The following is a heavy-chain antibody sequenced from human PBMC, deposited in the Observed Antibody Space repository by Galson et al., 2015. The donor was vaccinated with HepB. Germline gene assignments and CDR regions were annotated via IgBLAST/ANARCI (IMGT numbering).Heavy chain of an antibody. V-gene: IGHV3-15*07. J-gene: IGHJ4*02. CDR3: TTTRITMVRGKKGTREGPFGY. Sequence: SLRLSCAASGFTFSNAWMNWVRQAPGKGLEWVGRIKSKTDGGTTDYAAPVKGRFTISRDDSKNTLYLQMNSLKTEDTAVYYCTTTRITMVRGKKGTREGPFGYWGQGTLVTVSS. D-gene: IGHD3-10*01. CDR1: GFTFSNAW. CDR2: IKSKTDGGTT.